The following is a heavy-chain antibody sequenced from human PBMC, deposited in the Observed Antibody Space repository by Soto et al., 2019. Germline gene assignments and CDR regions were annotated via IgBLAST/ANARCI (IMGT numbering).Heavy chain of an antibody. Sequence: KASETLSLTCTVSGGSLSGVDYFWSWLRQSPGKGLEWMGYIYYTLITHLNPSLKSRLTLAVDSSKNEFSLKLTSVSAADTAVYFLAREERKGIISWFDPWGQGTPVTVSS. J-gene: IGHJ5*02. CDR1: GGSLSGVDYF. CDR2: IYYTLIT. V-gene: IGHV4-30-4*01. D-gene: IGHD2-21*01. CDR3: AREERKGIISWFDP.